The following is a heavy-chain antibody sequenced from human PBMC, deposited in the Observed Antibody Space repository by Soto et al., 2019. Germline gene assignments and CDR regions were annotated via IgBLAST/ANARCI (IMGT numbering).Heavy chain of an antibody. CDR1: GDSVSSNSAA. J-gene: IGHJ6*02. CDR3: ARGGGHCSGGSCYSHYYYAKDV. CDR2: TYYRSKWYN. Sequence: PSQTLLLTCAISGDSVSSNSAAWNWIGQSPSRGLEWLGRTYYRSKWYNDYAVSVKSRITINPDTSKNQFSLQLNSLTPEDTAVYYCARGGGHCSGGSCYSHYYYAKDVWGQGTTVTVSS. V-gene: IGHV6-1*01. D-gene: IGHD2-15*01.